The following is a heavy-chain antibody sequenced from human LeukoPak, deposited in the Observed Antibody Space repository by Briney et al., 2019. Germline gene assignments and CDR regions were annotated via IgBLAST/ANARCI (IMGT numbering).Heavy chain of an antibody. J-gene: IGHJ4*02. D-gene: IGHD3-3*01. V-gene: IGHV4-39*07. CDR3: ARESSDVFWSGYYGDI. Sequence: PSETLSLTCTVSGGSISSSSYYWGWIRQPPGKGLEWIGSIYYSGSTNFNPSLKSRVTMSVDTSKNQFSLKLSSVTAADTAVYYCARESSDVFWSGYYGDIWGQGTLVTVSS. CDR1: GGSISSSSYY. CDR2: IYYSGST.